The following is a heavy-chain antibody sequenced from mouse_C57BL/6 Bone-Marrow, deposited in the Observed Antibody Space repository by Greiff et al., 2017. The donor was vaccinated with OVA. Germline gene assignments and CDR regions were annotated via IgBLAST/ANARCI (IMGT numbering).Heavy chain of an antibody. CDR1: FYSFLLYF. J-gene: IGHJ2*01. CDR2: IYPGDGDT. CDR3: ARGYY. Sequence: SFPSSFYSFLLYFMTFLTHLPLNFLDLILHIYPGDGDTNYNGKFKGKATLTADKSSSTAYMQLSSLTSEDSAVYFCARGYYWGQGTTLTVSS. V-gene: IGHV1-80*01.